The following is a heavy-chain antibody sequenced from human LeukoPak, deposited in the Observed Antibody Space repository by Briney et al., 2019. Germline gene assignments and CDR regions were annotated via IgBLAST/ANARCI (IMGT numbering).Heavy chain of an antibody. CDR3: AKYIAAPPRGMDV. Sequence: GGSLRLSCAASGFTFSRYNMKWVRQAPGKGLEWVSAISGSGGSTYYADSVKGRFTISRDNSKNTLYLQMNSLRAEDTAVYYCAKYIAAPPRGMDVWGQGTTVTVSS. CDR2: ISGSGGST. V-gene: IGHV3-23*01. CDR1: GFTFSRYN. J-gene: IGHJ6*02. D-gene: IGHD6-13*01.